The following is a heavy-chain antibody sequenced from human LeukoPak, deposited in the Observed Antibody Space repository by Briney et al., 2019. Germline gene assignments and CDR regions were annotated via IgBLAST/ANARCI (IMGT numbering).Heavy chain of an antibody. CDR1: GYTFKSYG. D-gene: IGHD6-6*01. J-gene: IGHJ4*02. CDR2: ISPYDGNT. V-gene: IGHV1-18*01. CDR3: ARIAGRRPPPYYFDY. Sequence: ASVKVSCKASGYTFKSYGFSWVRQAPGQGLEWMGWISPYDGNTNSAQKLQGRVTMSTDTSTSIVYMELRGLRSDDTAVYYCARIAGRRPPPYYFDYWGQGTLVTVSS.